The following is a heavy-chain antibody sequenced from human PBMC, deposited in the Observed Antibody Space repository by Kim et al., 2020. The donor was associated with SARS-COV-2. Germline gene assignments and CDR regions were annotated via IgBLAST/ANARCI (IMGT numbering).Heavy chain of an antibody. V-gene: IGHV1-8*01. CDR3: AFRSTVTTTIDY. D-gene: IGHD4-17*01. J-gene: IGHJ4*02. CDR2: MNPNSGNT. CDR1: GYTFNNYD. Sequence: ASVKVSCKASGYTFNNYDINWVRQDTGQGLEWMGWMNPNSGNTGSAQKFQGRVTMTRNTSISTAYMELSSLKSEDTAIYYCAFRSTVTTTIDYWGQGTLVTVSS.